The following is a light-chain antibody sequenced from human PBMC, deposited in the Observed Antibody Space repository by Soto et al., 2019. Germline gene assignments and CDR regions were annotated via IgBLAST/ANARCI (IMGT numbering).Light chain of an antibody. CDR3: QQTYSPPFT. CDR2: GAF. Sequence: DIQMTQSPSSLSASVGDRVTITCRASHTFSSFLNWYHQKRGKPPTLLIYGAFNLRSGVPSRFAGSGGGAEFRLTISSLQPGDFATYYCQQTYSPPFTFGQGTSLELK. J-gene: IGKJ2*01. CDR1: HTFSSF. V-gene: IGKV1-39*01.